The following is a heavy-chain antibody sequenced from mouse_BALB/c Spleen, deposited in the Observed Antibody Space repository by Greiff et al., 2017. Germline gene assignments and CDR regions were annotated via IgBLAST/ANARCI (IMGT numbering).Heavy chain of an antibody. Sequence: EVQRVESGGDLVKPGGSLKLSCAASGFTFSSYGMSWVRQTPDKRLEWVATISSGGSYTYYPDSVKGRYTISRDNAKTTLYLQMSSLKSEDTAMYYCGRQTGARDSFDYWGQGTTLTVSS. CDR1: GFTFSSYG. CDR2: ISSGGSYT. CDR3: GRQTGARDSFDY. D-gene: IGHD4-1*01. J-gene: IGHJ2*01. V-gene: IGHV5-6*01.